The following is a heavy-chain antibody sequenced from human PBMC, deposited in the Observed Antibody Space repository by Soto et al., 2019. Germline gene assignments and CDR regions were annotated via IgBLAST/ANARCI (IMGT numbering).Heavy chain of an antibody. CDR2: INPNSGGT. Sequence: ASVKVSCKASGYTFTSYAMHWVRQAPGQRLEWMGWINPNSGGTNYAQKFQGWVTMTRDTSISTAYMELSRLRSDDTAVYYCASGLAVAGEDAFDIWGQGTMVTVSS. J-gene: IGHJ3*02. CDR3: ASGLAVAGEDAFDI. CDR1: GYTFTSYA. V-gene: IGHV1-2*04. D-gene: IGHD6-19*01.